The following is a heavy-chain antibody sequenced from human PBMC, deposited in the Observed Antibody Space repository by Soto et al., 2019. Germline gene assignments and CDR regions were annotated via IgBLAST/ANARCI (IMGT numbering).Heavy chain of an antibody. Sequence: GGSLRLSCSAAGFTFSSYVINWVRQAPGKGLEWVSCISGSGDSSLYADSVKGRFALSRDNSKNTVFLQMITLRGEDTAVYYCAKDMRPDGVWDFDYWGQGTLVTVSS. J-gene: IGHJ4*02. CDR1: GFTFSSYV. D-gene: IGHD4-17*01. V-gene: IGHV3-23*01. CDR3: AKDMRPDGVWDFDY. CDR2: ISGSGDSS.